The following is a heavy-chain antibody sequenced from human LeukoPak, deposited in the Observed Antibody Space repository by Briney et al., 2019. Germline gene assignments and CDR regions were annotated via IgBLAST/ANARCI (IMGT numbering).Heavy chain of an antibody. D-gene: IGHD3-16*01. J-gene: IGHJ4*02. CDR3: ARENYADLFDY. CDR1: GFTFKNYN. V-gene: IGHV3-48*01. Sequence: GGSLRLSCAASGFTFKNYNMDWVRQAPGKGLECISYISSSSSSIYSADSVQGRFTVSRDNAKNSLFLQMNSLRAEDTAVYYCARENYADLFDYWGQGTLVTVSS. CDR2: ISSSSSSI.